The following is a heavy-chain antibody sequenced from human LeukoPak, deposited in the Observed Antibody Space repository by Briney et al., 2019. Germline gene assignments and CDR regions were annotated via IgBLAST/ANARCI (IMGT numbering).Heavy chain of an antibody. CDR2: LYSSGSF. Sequence: SETLSLTCNVSGGSINSYHWSWIRQPAGEGLEWIGRLYSSGSFNYNPSLKSRVSMSVDTSKNQFSLKLTSVTAADTAVYFCARGGKATVVTLWGPGILVTVS. V-gene: IGHV4-4*07. J-gene: IGHJ4*02. CDR3: ARGGKATVVTL. D-gene: IGHD4-23*01. CDR1: GGSINSYH.